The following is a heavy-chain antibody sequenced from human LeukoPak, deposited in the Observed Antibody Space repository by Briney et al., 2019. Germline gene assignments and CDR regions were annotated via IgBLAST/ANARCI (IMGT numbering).Heavy chain of an antibody. J-gene: IGHJ4*02. CDR2: IYYSGST. CDR1: GGSFSSYY. Sequence: SETLSLTCAVYGGSFSSYYWSWIRQPPGKGLEWIGSIYYSGSTYYNPSLKSRVTISVDTSKNQFSLKLSSVTAADTAVYYCARVSSSSWVDYWGQGTLVTVSS. V-gene: IGHV4-34*01. CDR3: ARVSSSSWVDY. D-gene: IGHD6-13*01.